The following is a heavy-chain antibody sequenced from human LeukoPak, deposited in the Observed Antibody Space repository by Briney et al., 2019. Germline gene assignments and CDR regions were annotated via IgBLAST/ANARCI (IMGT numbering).Heavy chain of an antibody. CDR1: GFTFSDYL. V-gene: IGHV3-72*01. CDR2: IRVKASSYTT. CDR3: AAGARGSAPFDY. Sequence: GGSLRLFCGASGFTFSDYLMDWVGQTPGKGREWVARIRVKASSYTTEYAASVEGRFIISRDDSKSSLYLQMNSLKSEDTAVYYSAAGARGSAPFDYWGQGTPVTVSS. J-gene: IGHJ4*02. D-gene: IGHD6-19*01.